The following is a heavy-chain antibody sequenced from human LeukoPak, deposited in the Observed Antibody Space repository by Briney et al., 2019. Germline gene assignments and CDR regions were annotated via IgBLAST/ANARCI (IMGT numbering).Heavy chain of an antibody. CDR2: INTDGSST. CDR3: ARGPYYYDSSGYFNY. D-gene: IGHD3-22*01. J-gene: IGHJ4*02. V-gene: IGHV3-74*01. Sequence: PGGSLRLSCAASGFTFRSYWMHWVRQAPGKGLVWVSRINTDGSSTSYADSVKGRFTISRDNAKNTLYLQMNSLRAEDTAVYYCARGPYYYDSSGYFNYWGQGTLVTVSS. CDR1: GFTFRSYW.